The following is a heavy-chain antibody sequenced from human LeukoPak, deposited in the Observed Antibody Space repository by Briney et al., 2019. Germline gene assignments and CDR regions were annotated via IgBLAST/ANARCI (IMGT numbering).Heavy chain of an antibody. CDR1: GFTFSSYW. Sequence: PGGSLRLSCAASGFTFSSYWMHWVRQAPGKGLVWVSRIKSDGSTRYADSVKGRFTISRDNAKNTVSLQMNGLRAEDTGVYYCARAPSEIGGYYPEYFRHWGQGTLVTVSP. CDR2: IKSDGST. D-gene: IGHD3-22*01. J-gene: IGHJ1*01. V-gene: IGHV3-74*01. CDR3: ARAPSEIGGYYPEYFRH.